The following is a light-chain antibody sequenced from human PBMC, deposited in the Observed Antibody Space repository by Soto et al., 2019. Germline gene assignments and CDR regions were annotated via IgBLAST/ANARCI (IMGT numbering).Light chain of an antibody. CDR3: SSYTSSSTPLWV. J-gene: IGLJ2*01. Sequence: QSALTQPASVSGSPGQSITISCTGTSSDVGGYNYVSWYQQHPGKAPKLMIYDVSNRPSGVSNRFSGSKSGNTASLTISGLQAEDEADDYCSSYTSSSTPLWVFGGGTKLTVL. CDR1: SSDVGGYNY. V-gene: IGLV2-14*01. CDR2: DVS.